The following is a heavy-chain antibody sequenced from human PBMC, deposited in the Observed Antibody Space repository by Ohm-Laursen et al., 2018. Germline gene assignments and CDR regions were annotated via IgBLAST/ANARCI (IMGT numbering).Heavy chain of an antibody. CDR1: GGSISSSSYY. J-gene: IGHJ6*02. CDR3: AREPKYYDFWTREDYYYGMDV. Sequence: SDTLSLTCTVSGGSISSSSYYWGWIRQPPGKGLEWIGSIHYSGGTYYNPSLKSRVTISVDTSKSQFSLNLSSVTAADTAVYYCAREPKYYDFWTREDYYYGMDVWGQGTTVTVSS. D-gene: IGHD3-3*01. CDR2: IHYSGGT. V-gene: IGHV4-39*02.